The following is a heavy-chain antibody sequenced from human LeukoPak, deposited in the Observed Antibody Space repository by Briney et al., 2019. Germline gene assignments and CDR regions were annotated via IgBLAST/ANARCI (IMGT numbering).Heavy chain of an antibody. Sequence: GGSLRLSCAASGFTFSNAWMSWVRQAPGKGLEWVGRIKSKTDGGTTDYAAPVKGRFTISRDDSKNTLYLQMNSLKTEDTAVCYCTTGPGFGFSDDYWGQGTLVTVSS. V-gene: IGHV3-15*01. CDR3: TTGPGFGFSDDY. J-gene: IGHJ4*02. CDR2: IKSKTDGGTT. D-gene: IGHD5-18*01. CDR1: GFTFSNAW.